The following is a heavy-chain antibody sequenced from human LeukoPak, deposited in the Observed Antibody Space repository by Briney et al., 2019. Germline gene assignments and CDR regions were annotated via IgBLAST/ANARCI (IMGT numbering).Heavy chain of an antibody. CDR3: SKDPLGRLGQWHVY. Sequence: GGSLRLSCAASGFTFSSYAMSWVRQAPGKGLEWVSDISGSGGSTYYADSVKGRFTISRDNSKNTLYLQMNSLRAEDTAVYYCSKDPLGRLGQWHVYCGQGTLVTVSS. CDR2: ISGSGGST. D-gene: IGHD6-19*01. J-gene: IGHJ4*02. CDR1: GFTFSSYA. V-gene: IGHV3-23*01.